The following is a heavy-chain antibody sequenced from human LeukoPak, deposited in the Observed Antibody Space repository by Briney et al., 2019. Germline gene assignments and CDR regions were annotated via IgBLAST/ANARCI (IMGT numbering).Heavy chain of an antibody. CDR3: ARLAVGYSNYVGWFDP. J-gene: IGHJ5*02. CDR1: GYSFTRYL. CDR2: IYPDDSDT. D-gene: IGHD4-11*01. V-gene: IGHV5-51*01. Sequence: GESLKISCKGSGYSFTRYLIGWGRQMPGKSLEWVGIIYPDDSDTRYRPSFQGQVTISADKSISTAYLQWSSLKASDTAMYYCARLAVGYSNYVGWFDPWGQGTLVTVSS.